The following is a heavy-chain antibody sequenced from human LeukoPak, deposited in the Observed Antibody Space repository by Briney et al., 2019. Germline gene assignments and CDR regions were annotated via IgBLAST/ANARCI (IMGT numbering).Heavy chain of an antibody. V-gene: IGHV3-21*01. CDR3: AKDVYGYCSSTSCSFFDY. J-gene: IGHJ4*02. D-gene: IGHD2-2*03. CDR2: ISSSSSYI. CDR1: GFTFSSYS. Sequence: GGSLRLSCAASGFTFSSYSMNWVRQAPGKGLEWVSSISSSSSYIYYADSVKGRFTISRDNAKNSLYLQMNSLRAEDTAVYYCAKDVYGYCSSTSCSFFDYWGQGTLVTVSS.